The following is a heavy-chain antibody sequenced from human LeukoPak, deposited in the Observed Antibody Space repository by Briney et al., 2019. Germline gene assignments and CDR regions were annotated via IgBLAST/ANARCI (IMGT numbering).Heavy chain of an antibody. CDR2: IYDSGGT. V-gene: IGHV4-59*01. Sequence: PSETLSLTCSVSGASISYYYWTWIRQSPGKGLEWIGHIYDSGGTNYNPSLESRVTISVDTSKNQFPLMLSSVTAADTAVYYCAKEEPSGSYQYWGQGTLVTVSS. CDR3: AKEEPSGSYQY. D-gene: IGHD1-26*01. J-gene: IGHJ4*02. CDR1: GASISYYY.